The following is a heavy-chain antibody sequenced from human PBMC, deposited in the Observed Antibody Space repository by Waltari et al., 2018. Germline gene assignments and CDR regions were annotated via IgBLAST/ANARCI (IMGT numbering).Heavy chain of an antibody. CDR2: IYYSGST. Sequence: QVQLQESGPGLVKPSETLSLTCAVSGYSISSGYYWGWIRQPPGKGLEWIGYIYYSGSTYYNPSLKSRVTISVDTSKNQFSLKLSSVTAADTAVYYCARDRYDGDYVRWGWFDPWGQGTLVTVSS. V-gene: IGHV4-31*11. CDR3: ARDRYDGDYVRWGWFDP. D-gene: IGHD4-17*01. CDR1: GYSISSGYY. J-gene: IGHJ5*02.